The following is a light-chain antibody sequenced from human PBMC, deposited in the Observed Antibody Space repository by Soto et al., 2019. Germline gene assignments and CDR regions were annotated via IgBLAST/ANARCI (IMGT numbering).Light chain of an antibody. V-gene: IGKV3-11*01. CDR3: QQRSDWPRT. CDR2: DAS. CDR1: QSVTTY. Sequence: EIVLTQSPATLSLSPGERANISCRASQSVTTYLAWYQQKPGQAPRLLIYDASNRATGIPARFSGSGSGTDFTLTISSLEPEDFAVYYCQQRSDWPRTFGQGTKVDIK. J-gene: IGKJ1*01.